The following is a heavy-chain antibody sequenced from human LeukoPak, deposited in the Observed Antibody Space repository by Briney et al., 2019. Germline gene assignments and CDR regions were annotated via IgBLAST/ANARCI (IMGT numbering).Heavy chain of an antibody. CDR3: ARHRYSGSDTQGFDY. V-gene: IGHV5-51*01. D-gene: IGHD5-12*01. CDR1: GYRFTYYW. Sequence: PGESLQLSCKGSGYRFTYYWIAWVRQMPVNGLEWMGIVYPSNSETRYSPSFQGHVTISADKSISTGYLQWSSLKASDTAMYFCARHRYSGSDTQGFDYWGQGTLVTVSS. J-gene: IGHJ4*02. CDR2: VYPSNSET.